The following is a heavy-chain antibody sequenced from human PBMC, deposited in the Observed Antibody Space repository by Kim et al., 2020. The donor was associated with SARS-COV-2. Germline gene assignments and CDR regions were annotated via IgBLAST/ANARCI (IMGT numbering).Heavy chain of an antibody. V-gene: IGHV3-23*01. D-gene: IGHD3-3*01. CDR3: AKEKIVGGGLAYAVDY. J-gene: IGHJ4*02. Sequence: SVKGRFTISRDNSKNTLYLQMNSLRAEDTAVYYCAKEKIVGGGLAYAVDYWGQGTLVTVSS.